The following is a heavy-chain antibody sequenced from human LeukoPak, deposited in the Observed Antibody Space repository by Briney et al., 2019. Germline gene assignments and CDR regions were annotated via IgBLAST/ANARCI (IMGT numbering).Heavy chain of an antibody. Sequence: ASVKVSFKASGYTFTSYDINWVRQPTGQGREGVGGMNPNRGDTGYAQKFQDRVIMTRDTSVSTAYLGLSRLRSEDAAVHYCTSEYCSGGSCYSYFSLGFADVFDIWGEGTMVTVSS. J-gene: IGHJ3*02. CDR1: GYTFTSYD. D-gene: IGHD2-15*01. CDR3: TSEYCSGGSCYSYFSLGFADVFDI. V-gene: IGHV1-8*01. CDR2: MNPNRGDT.